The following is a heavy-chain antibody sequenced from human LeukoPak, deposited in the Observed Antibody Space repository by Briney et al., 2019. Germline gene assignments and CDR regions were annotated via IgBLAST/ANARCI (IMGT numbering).Heavy chain of an antibody. CDR1: GYTFTSYD. V-gene: IGHV1-8*03. J-gene: IGHJ4*02. Sequence: ASVKVSCKASGYTFTSYDINWVRRATGQGLEWMGWMNPNSGNTGYAQKFQGRVTITRNTSISTAYMELSSLRSEDTAVYYCATGVVGATGFDYWGQGTLVTVSS. CDR2: MNPNSGNT. D-gene: IGHD1-26*01. CDR3: ATGVVGATGFDY.